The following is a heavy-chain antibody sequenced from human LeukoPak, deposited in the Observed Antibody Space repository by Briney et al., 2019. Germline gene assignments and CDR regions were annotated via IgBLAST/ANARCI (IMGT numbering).Heavy chain of an antibody. CDR2: IYYTRST. D-gene: IGHD6-13*01. V-gene: IGHV4-59*08. CDR3: ARRLSSTSPPYYYYGTNV. Sequence: SETLSLTCTVSGGSVSNYYWSWIRQPPGKGLEWIGYIYYTRSTNYNPSLKSRVTISVDTSKNQFSLNLSSVTAADTAVYYCARRLSSTSPPYYYYGTNVWGQGTTVTVSS. J-gene: IGHJ6*02. CDR1: GGSVSNYY.